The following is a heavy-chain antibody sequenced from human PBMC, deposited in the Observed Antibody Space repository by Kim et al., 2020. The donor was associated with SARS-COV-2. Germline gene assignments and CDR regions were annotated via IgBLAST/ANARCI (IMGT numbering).Heavy chain of an antibody. CDR3: ATEGSYSYSWYTDD. CDR1: GFTFSSYW. Sequence: GGSLRLSCAASGFTFSSYWMTWVRQAPGKGLEWVASIKKDESDKYYVDSVKGRFTVSRDNAKNSLYLQMNSLRAEDTAVYYCATEGSYSYSWYTDDWGQGTLVTVSS. J-gene: IGHJ4*02. CDR2: IKKDESDK. D-gene: IGHD6-13*01. V-gene: IGHV3-7*01.